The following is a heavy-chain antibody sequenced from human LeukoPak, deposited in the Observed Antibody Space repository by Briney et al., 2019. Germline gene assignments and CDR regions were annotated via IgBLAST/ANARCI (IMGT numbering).Heavy chain of an antibody. CDR3: AKDPGVLLWFGELSI. Sequence: GVSLRLSCAASGFTFSSYAMSWVRQAPGKGLEWVSAISGSGGSTYYADSVKGRFTISRGNSKNTLYLQMNSLRAEDTAVYYCAKDPGVLLWFGELSIWGQGTLVTVSS. CDR1: GFTFSSYA. D-gene: IGHD3-10*01. V-gene: IGHV3-23*01. CDR2: ISGSGGST. J-gene: IGHJ4*02.